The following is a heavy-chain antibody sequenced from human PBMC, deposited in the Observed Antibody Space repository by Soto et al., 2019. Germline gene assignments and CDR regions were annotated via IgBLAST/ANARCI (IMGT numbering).Heavy chain of an antibody. CDR2: VYRTGST. V-gene: IGHV4-4*02. Sequence: QVQLQESGPGLVKPSGTLSLTCAVSGGSISTSNWWSWVRQPPGKGLEWIGEVYRTGSTNYNPSLESRLTFSVDKSKNQFSLKLTSVTAADTAVYYCARARATIAAAAIFDCWGQGTLVTVSS. CDR1: GGSISTSNW. CDR3: ARARATIAAAAIFDC. D-gene: IGHD6-13*01. J-gene: IGHJ4*02.